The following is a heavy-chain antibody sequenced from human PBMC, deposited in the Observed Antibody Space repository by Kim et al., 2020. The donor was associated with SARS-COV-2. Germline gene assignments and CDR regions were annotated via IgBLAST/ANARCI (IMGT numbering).Heavy chain of an antibody. CDR3: ARGEYDYICGSYRYLYYF. CDR2: INHSGST. Sequence: SETLSLTCAVYGGSFSGYYWSWIRQPPGKGLEWIGEINHSGSTNYNPSLKSRVTISVDTSKNQFSLKLSSVTASDTAVYYCARGEYDYICGSYRYLYYF. D-gene: IGHD3-16*02. J-gene: IGHJ4*01. V-gene: IGHV4-34*01. CDR1: GGSFSGYY.